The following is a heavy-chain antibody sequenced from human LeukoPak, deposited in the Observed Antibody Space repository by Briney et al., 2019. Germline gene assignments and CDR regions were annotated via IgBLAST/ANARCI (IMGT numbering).Heavy chain of an antibody. CDR1: GGSISSYY. V-gene: IGHV4-4*07. D-gene: IGHD6-19*01. CDR3: ARVGLIAVAGTLGFDY. Sequence: SETLSLTCTVSGGSISSYYWSWLRQPAGKGLEGIGRIYTSGSTNYNPSPKSRVTMSVDTSKNQFSLKLSSVIAADTAVYYCARVGLIAVAGTLGFDYWGQGTLVTVSS. CDR2: IYTSGST. J-gene: IGHJ4*02.